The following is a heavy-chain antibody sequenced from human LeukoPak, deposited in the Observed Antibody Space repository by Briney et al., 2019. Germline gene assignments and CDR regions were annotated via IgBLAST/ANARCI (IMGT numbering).Heavy chain of an antibody. CDR3: ARDASRAIFGVVIRKNWFDP. D-gene: IGHD3-3*01. J-gene: IGHJ5*02. V-gene: IGHV3-53*01. CDR2: IHSSGAT. CDR1: GFTGSNNY. Sequence: GGSLRLSCAASGFTGSNNYVSWVRQAPGMGLEWVSAIHSSGATCYADSVKGRFTISRDNAKNSLYLQMNSLRAEDTAVYYCARDASRAIFGVVIRKNWFDPWGQGTLVTVSS.